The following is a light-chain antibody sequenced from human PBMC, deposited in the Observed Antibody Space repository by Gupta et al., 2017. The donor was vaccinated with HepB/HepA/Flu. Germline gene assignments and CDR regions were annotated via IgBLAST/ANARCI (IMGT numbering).Light chain of an antibody. V-gene: IGKV2-28*01. J-gene: IGKJ4*01. CDR3: MQDLQTPL. Sequence: IVMTQSPLSLPVTPGEPASISCRSNQSLLHSNGFNYLDWYLQKPGQSPQLLIYLGFNRASGVPDRFSGSGSGTDFTLKSSRVEAEDVGIYYCMQDLQTPLFGGGTKVEIK. CDR2: LGF. CDR1: QSLLHSNGFNY.